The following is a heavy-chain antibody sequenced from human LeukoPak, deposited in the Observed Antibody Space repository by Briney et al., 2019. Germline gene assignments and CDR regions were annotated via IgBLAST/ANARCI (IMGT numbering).Heavy chain of an antibody. Sequence: SETLSLTCTVSGGSVNSGSYYWSWIRQPPGKGLEWIAYIYYTGSTNYNPSLKSRVTISVDTSKNQFSLKLTSVTAADTAVHYCATRQAAGPFDYWGQGTLVTVSS. J-gene: IGHJ4*02. D-gene: IGHD6-13*01. CDR1: GGSVNSGSYY. V-gene: IGHV4-61*01. CDR2: IYYTGST. CDR3: ATRQAAGPFDY.